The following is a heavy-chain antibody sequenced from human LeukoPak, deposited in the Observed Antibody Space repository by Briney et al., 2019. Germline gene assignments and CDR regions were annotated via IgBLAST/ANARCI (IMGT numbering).Heavy chain of an antibody. V-gene: IGHV3-7*01. CDR3: ARFQAAGIDWYFDL. D-gene: IGHD6-13*01. Sequence: GGSLRLSCAASAFTSSSYWMSWVRQAPAKGLEWVASIIQDGSEKYYVDSVKGRFTISRDNAKNPLYLQMNSLRVEDTAVYYCARFQAAGIDWYFDLWGRGTLVTVSS. J-gene: IGHJ2*01. CDR2: IIQDGSEK. CDR1: AFTSSSYW.